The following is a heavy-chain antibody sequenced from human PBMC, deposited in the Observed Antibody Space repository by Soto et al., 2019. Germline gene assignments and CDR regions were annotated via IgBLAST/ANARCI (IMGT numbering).Heavy chain of an antibody. CDR2: IYYSGST. D-gene: IGHD3-10*01. J-gene: IGHJ4*02. CDR3: ARKLWFGELLHFDY. Sequence: SETLSLTCTVSGGTISSSSYYWGWIRQPPGKGLEWIGSIYYSGSTYYNPSLKSRVTISVDTSKNQFSLKLSSVTAADTAVYYCARKLWFGELLHFDYWGQGTLVTVSS. CDR1: GGTISSSSYY. V-gene: IGHV4-39*01.